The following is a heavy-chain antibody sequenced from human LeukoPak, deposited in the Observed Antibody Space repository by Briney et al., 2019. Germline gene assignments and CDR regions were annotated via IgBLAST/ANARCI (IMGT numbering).Heavy chain of an antibody. V-gene: IGHV3-7*01. CDR3: ARDRGYSYY. CDR2: IKQDGSEK. D-gene: IGHD5-18*01. CDR1: GLTFSSYW. J-gene: IGHJ4*02. Sequence: GGSLRLSCAASGLTFSSYWMSWVRQAPGKGLEWVANIKQDGSEKYYVDSVKGRFTISRDNAKNSLYLQMNSLRAEDTAVYYCARDRGYSYYWGQGTLVTVSS.